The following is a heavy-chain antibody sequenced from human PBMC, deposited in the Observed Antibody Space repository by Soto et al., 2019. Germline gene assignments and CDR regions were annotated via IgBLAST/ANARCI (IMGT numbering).Heavy chain of an antibody. CDR3: ALEAHDYVWGSYRYTRYFDY. CDR1: GFSLSTSGVG. V-gene: IGHV2-5*02. D-gene: IGHD3-16*02. Sequence: SAPTLVNPTQTLTLTCTFSGFSLSTSGVGVGWIRQPPGKALEWLALIYWDDDKRYSPSLKSRLTITKDTSKNQVVLTMTNMDPVDTATYYCALEAHDYVWGSYRYTRYFDYWGQGTLVTVSS. J-gene: IGHJ4*02. CDR2: IYWDDDK.